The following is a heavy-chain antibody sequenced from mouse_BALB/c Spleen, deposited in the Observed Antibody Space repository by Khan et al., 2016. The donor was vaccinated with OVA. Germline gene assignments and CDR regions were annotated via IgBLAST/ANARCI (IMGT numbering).Heavy chain of an antibody. CDR3: ASGGYWYVEV. CDR2: INTYTGEP. CDR1: GYTFTNYG. Sequence: QIQLVQSGPELKKPGETVKISCKASGYTFTNYGMNWVKQAPGKGLKWMGWINTYTGEPTYTDDFKGRFAFSLETSASTAYLQIDNLKTEDTATDFCASGGYWYVEVWGAGTTVTVSS. V-gene: IGHV9-3-1*01. D-gene: IGHD1-1*02. J-gene: IGHJ1*01.